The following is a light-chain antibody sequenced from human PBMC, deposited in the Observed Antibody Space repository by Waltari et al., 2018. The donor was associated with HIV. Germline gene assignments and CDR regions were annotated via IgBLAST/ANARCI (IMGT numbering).Light chain of an antibody. CDR3: TSYAGSNNLVV. CDR2: EVN. Sequence: QSALTQPPAASGSPGQSVTISCTGTSNDIGPYNYVPWYQQHPDRVPRLIIYEVNKRPAGVPDRFSGSKSGNTASLTVSGLQAEDEADYYCTSYAGSNNLVVFGGGTKLTVL. CDR1: SNDIGPYNY. V-gene: IGLV2-8*01. J-gene: IGLJ3*02.